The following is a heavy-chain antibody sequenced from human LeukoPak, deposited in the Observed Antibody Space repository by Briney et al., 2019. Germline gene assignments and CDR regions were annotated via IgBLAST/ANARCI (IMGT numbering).Heavy chain of an antibody. J-gene: IGHJ4*02. CDR3: AKDRSRGIADY. CDR1: GFTFDDYA. CDR2: ISWNSGSI. D-gene: IGHD6-13*01. V-gene: IGHV3-9*01. Sequence: GGSLRLSCAASGFTFDDYAMHWVGQAPGKGLEWVSGISWNSGSIGYADSVKGRFTISRDNAKNSLYLQMNSLRAEDTALYYCAKDRSRGIADYWGQGTLVTVSS.